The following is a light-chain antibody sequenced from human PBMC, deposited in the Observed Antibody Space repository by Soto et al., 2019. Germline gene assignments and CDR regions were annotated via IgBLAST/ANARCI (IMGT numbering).Light chain of an antibody. J-gene: IGLJ2*01. CDR3: SSYTGSSTVV. CDR1: SSDIGDYNY. Sequence: QSALTQPASVSGSPGQSIAISCTGSSSDIGDYNYVSWYQQHPGKAPKLMIYDVSNRPSGVSNRFSGSMSGNTASLTISGLQPEDEADYYCSSYTGSSTVVFGGGTKLIVL. V-gene: IGLV2-14*01. CDR2: DVS.